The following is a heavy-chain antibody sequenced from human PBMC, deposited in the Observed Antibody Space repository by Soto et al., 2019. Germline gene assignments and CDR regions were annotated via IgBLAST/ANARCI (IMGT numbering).Heavy chain of an antibody. D-gene: IGHD3-22*01. CDR2: ISGSGGST. CDR3: AKKAGSSSWYYYYDSSPHYFDY. Sequence: LRLSCAASGFTFSSYAMSWVRQAPGKGLEWVSAISGSGGSTYYADSVKGRFTISRDNSKNTLYLQMNSLRAEDTAVYYCAKKAGSSSWYYYYDSSPHYFDYWGQGTLVTVSS. CDR1: GFTFSSYA. J-gene: IGHJ4*02. V-gene: IGHV3-23*01.